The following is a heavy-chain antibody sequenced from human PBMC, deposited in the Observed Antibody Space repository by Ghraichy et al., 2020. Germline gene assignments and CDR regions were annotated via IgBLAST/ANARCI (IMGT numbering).Heavy chain of an antibody. CDR2: ISGSGGST. Sequence: GGSLRLSCAASGFTFSSYAMSWVRQAPGKGLEWVSAISGSGGSTYYADSVKGRFTNSRDNSKNTLYLQMNSLRAEDTAVYYCAKRRRYCSGGSCYRWFDPWGQGTLVTVSS. D-gene: IGHD2-15*01. V-gene: IGHV3-23*01. J-gene: IGHJ5*02. CDR3: AKRRRYCSGGSCYRWFDP. CDR1: GFTFSSYA.